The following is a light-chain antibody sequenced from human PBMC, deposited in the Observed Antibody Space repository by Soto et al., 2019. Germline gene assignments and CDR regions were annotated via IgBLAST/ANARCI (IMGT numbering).Light chain of an antibody. V-gene: IGKV3-15*01. CDR3: HQYNNWPPT. Sequence: DIVMTQSPATLSVSPGERATLSCRARQSVDVNLACYLHNPGQAPRLVIYGASTRATGIPARYSGSGSGTEFTLTISSLQSEDFAVYYCHQYNNWPPTVGQGTKVEV. J-gene: IGKJ1*01. CDR2: GAS. CDR1: QSVDVN.